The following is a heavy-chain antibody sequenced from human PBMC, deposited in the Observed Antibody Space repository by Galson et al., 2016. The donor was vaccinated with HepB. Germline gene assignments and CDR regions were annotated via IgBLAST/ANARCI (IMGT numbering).Heavy chain of an antibody. CDR2: INHRGRS. J-gene: IGHJ3*01. V-gene: IGHV4-34*01. Sequence: SETLSLTCAVYGVSFSTYSWTWIRQPPGKGLEWIGEINHRGRSNYNPSLKSRVTISVDMFKNQFSLKLSSVTAADTAIYYCASVVGFCSGGNCYFPWGQGTKVTVS. D-gene: IGHD2-15*01. CDR1: GVSFSTYS. CDR3: ASVVGFCSGGNCYFP.